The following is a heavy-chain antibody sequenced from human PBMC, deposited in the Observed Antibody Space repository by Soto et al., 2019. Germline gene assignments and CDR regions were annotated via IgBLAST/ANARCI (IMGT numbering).Heavy chain of an antibody. CDR1: GFSLSTSGMC. CDR3: ARISGGVAAKTRIHYYGMDV. D-gene: IGHD3-16*01. Sequence: SGPTLVNPTQTLTLTCTFSGFSLSTSGMCVSWIRQPPGKALEWLALIDWDDDKYYSTSLKTRLTISKDTSKNQVVLTMTNMDPVDTATYHCARISGGVAAKTRIHYYGMDVWGQGTTVTVSS. J-gene: IGHJ6*02. CDR2: IDWDDDK. V-gene: IGHV2-70*01.